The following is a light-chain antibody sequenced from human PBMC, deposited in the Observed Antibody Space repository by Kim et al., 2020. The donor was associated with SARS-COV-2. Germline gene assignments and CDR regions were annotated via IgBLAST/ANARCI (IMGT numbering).Light chain of an antibody. J-gene: IGLJ1*01. CDR3: HSYDGSLRGYV. V-gene: IGLV1-40*01. Sequence: QRVTLSCTGRSSTNGGGYALHGYQQLPGTAPKLPIYGNNMRPSGGPARFSGSKSGPSASLVITGLQGEDEADYYCHSYDGSLRGYVFGTGTKVTVL. CDR1: SSTNGGGYA. CDR2: GNN.